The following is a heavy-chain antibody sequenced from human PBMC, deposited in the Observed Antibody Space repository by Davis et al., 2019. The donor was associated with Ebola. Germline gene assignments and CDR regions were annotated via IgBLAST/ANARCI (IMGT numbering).Heavy chain of an antibody. Sequence: SVKVSCKASGGTFSSYAISWVRQAPGQGLEWMGRIIPILGIANYAQKFQGRVTITADKSTSTAYMELRSLRSDDTAVYYCARDRKIVVVPAAIGYYYYGMDVWGQGTTVTVSS. CDR1: GGTFSSYA. CDR3: ARDRKIVVVPAAIGYYYYGMDV. V-gene: IGHV1-69*04. CDR2: IIPILGIA. J-gene: IGHJ6*02. D-gene: IGHD2-2*01.